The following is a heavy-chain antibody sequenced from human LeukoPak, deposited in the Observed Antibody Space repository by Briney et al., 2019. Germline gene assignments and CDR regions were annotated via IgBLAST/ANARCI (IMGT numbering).Heavy chain of an antibody. J-gene: IGHJ4*02. D-gene: IGHD1-26*01. CDR3: AKLVVGATSY. CDR2: IRYDGSNK. V-gene: IGHV3-30*02. Sequence: GGSLRLSCAASGFTFSSYGMHWVRQAPGKGLEGVAFIRYDGSNKYYADSVKGRFTISRDNSKNTLYMQMNSLRAEDTAVYYCAKLVVGATSYWGQGTLVTVSS. CDR1: GFTFSSYG.